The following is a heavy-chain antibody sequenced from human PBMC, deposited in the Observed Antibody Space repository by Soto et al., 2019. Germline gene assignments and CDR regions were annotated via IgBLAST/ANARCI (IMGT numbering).Heavy chain of an antibody. D-gene: IGHD2-21*02. CDR1: GGSVSSSNW. CDR2: IYHSGSA. Sequence: QVQLQESGPGLVKPSGTLSLTCAVSGGSVSSSNWWSWVRQSPGKGLEWMGEIYHSGSAHYNPSLKSRATRALDKSKNQCSLRLTSVTAADTAVYYCARVPGVVVSADDAFDIWGPGTRVIVSS. J-gene: IGHJ3*02. CDR3: ARVPGVVVSADDAFDI. V-gene: IGHV4-4*02.